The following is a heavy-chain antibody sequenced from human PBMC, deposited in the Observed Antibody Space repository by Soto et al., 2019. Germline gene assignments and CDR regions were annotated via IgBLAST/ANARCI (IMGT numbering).Heavy chain of an antibody. V-gene: IGHV3-30*18. J-gene: IGHJ6*02. CDR3: AKDLALTLCISNTCNEYYFIGMAV. CDR1: EVNSSRWG. CDR2: VSYDGSSK. D-gene: IGHD2-2*01. Sequence: GAAEVNSSRWGLYCVRKDKNKGLEWLALVSYDGSSKYYADSVKGRFTISRDNSKNTLYLQMNSLRAEDTAVYYCAKDLALTLCISNTCNEYYFIGMAVRAQGTTVPVSS.